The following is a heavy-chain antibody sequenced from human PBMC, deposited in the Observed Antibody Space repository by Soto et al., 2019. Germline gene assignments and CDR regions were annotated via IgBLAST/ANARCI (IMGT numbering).Heavy chain of an antibody. CDR2: IYYSGST. CDR1: GGSISSSSYY. Sequence: SETLSLTCTVSGGSISSSSYYWGWIRQPPGKGLEWIGSIYYSGSTYYNPSLKNRVTISVDTSKNQFSLKLSSVTAADTAVYYCARMKYSSGNQAFDYWGQGTLVTVSS. J-gene: IGHJ4*02. V-gene: IGHV4-39*01. CDR3: ARMKYSSGNQAFDY. D-gene: IGHD6-19*01.